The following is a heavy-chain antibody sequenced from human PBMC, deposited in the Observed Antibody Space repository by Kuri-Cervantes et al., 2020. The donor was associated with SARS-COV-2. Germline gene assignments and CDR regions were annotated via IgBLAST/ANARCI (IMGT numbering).Heavy chain of an antibody. Sequence: SETLSLTCTVSGGSISSHYWSWIRQPPGKGLEWIGYIYYSGSTNYNPSLKSRVTISGDMSKSQFSLRLNSVTAADTAVYFCARAAVGDVGAAPLSGVFDVWGRGTMVTVSS. CDR2: IYYSGST. CDR1: GGSISSHY. J-gene: IGHJ3*01. D-gene: IGHD3-16*01. V-gene: IGHV4-59*08. CDR3: ARAAVGDVGAAPLSGVFDV.